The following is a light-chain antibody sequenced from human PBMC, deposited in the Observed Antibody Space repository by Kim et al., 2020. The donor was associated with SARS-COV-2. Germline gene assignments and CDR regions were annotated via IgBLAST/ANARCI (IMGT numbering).Light chain of an antibody. CDR1: SSDVGGYNF. Sequence: QSALTQPASVSGSPGQSITISCTGTSSDVGGYNFVSWYQQHPGKAPKLMIYDVSNRPSGVSNRFSGSKSGNTASLTISGRQAEDEADYYCSSYTSSSTLEVVFGGGAQLTVL. V-gene: IGLV2-14*03. CDR2: DVS. CDR3: SSYTSSSTLEVV. J-gene: IGLJ2*01.